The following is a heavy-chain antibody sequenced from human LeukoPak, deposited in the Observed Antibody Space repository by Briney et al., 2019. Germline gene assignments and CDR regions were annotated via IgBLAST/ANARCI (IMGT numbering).Heavy chain of an antibody. CDR3: AKGPRYCTNGVCYSGVFDP. Sequence: GGSLRLSCAASGFTFSSYWMTWVRQAPGKGLEWVSLISGDGGSTYYADSVKGRFTISRDNSKNSLYLQMNSLRTEDTALYYCAKGPRYCTNGVCYSGVFDPWGQGTLVTVSS. CDR1: GFTFSSYW. V-gene: IGHV3-43*02. CDR2: ISGDGGST. J-gene: IGHJ5*02. D-gene: IGHD2-8*01.